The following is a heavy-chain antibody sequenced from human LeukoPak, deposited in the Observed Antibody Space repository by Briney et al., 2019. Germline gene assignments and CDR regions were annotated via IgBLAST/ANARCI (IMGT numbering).Heavy chain of an antibody. J-gene: IGHJ5*02. V-gene: IGHV4-39*01. CDR2: IYYSGST. CDR1: GGSISSSSYY. Sequence: SETLSHTCTVSGGSISSSSYYWGWIRQPPGKGLEWIGSIYYSGSTYYNPSLKSRVTISVDTSKNQFSLKLRSVTAADTALYFCARTYGDYSYNCFDPWGQGILVTVSS. CDR3: ARTYGDYSYNCFDP. D-gene: IGHD4-17*01.